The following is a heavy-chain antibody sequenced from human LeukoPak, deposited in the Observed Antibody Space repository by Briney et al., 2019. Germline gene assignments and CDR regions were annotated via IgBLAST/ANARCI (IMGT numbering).Heavy chain of an antibody. D-gene: IGHD6-25*01. CDR3: ARDNNRLFDC. V-gene: IGHV3-7*01. CDR1: GFTFTSYW. Sequence: GGPLRPSCAASGFTFTSYWLPWVRQAPGKGLEWVASIKQDGTEIHYVDSVKGRFTISRDNTKNSLYLQMNSLRAEDTAIYYCARDNNRLFDCWGQGTLVTVSS. CDR2: IKQDGTEI. J-gene: IGHJ4*02.